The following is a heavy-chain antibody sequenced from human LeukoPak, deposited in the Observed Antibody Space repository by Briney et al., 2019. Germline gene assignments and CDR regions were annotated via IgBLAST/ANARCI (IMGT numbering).Heavy chain of an antibody. CDR1: GYMVSDYY. J-gene: IGHJ4*02. CDR2: LRVDTGEP. D-gene: IGHD1-1*01. CDR3: ARVRYNACDY. Sequence: ASVTVSCKTSGYMVSDYYMHWVRQAPGQGREWMGWLRVDTGEPDTQPKFKGRVTMTRNTATNTAYMQLSRLTYDDTAIYFCARVRYNACDYWGQGTLVTVSS. V-gene: IGHV1-2*02.